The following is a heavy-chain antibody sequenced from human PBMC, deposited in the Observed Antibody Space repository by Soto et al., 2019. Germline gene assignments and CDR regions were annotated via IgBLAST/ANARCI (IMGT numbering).Heavy chain of an antibody. Sequence: SVKVSCKASGGTFSSYAISWVRQAPGQGLEWMGGIVPIFGTANYAQKFQGRVTITADESTSTAYMELSSLRSEDTAVYYCARGLYYYDSSGSYDAFDIWGQGTMVTVSS. J-gene: IGHJ3*02. CDR1: GGTFSSYA. CDR3: ARGLYYYDSSGSYDAFDI. V-gene: IGHV1-69*13. D-gene: IGHD3-22*01. CDR2: IVPIFGTA.